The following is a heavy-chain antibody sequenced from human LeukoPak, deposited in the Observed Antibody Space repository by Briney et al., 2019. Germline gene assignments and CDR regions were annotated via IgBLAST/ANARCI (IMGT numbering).Heavy chain of an antibody. CDR1: GYTFTSYD. CDR2: MNPNSGNT. V-gene: IGHV1-8*03. CDR3: ARVGEDYTGYYYYMDV. D-gene: IGHD4-11*01. Sequence: ASVKVSCKASGYTFTSYDINWVRQATGQGLEWMGWMNPNSGNTGYAQKFQGRVTITRNTSISTAYMELSSLRSEDTAVYYCARVGEDYTGYYYYMDVWGKGNTVTVSS. J-gene: IGHJ6*03.